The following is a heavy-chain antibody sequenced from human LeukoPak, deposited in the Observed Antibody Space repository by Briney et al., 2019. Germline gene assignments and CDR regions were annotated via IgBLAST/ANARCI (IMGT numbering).Heavy chain of an antibody. D-gene: IGHD6-19*01. V-gene: IGHV3-21*01. CDR3: AREAVAGTADY. Sequence: GGSLRLSCAASGFTFSSYSMNWVRQAPGKALEWVSSISSSSSYIYYADSVKGRFTISRDNAKNSLYLQMNSLRAEDTAVYYCAREAVAGTADYWGQGTLVTVSS. CDR1: GFTFSSYS. CDR2: ISSSSSYI. J-gene: IGHJ4*02.